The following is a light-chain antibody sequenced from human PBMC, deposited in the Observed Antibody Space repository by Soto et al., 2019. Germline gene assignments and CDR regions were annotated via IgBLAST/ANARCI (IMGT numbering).Light chain of an antibody. J-gene: IGKJ5*01. CDR2: DAS. CDR3: QQRSHSIT. V-gene: IGKV3-11*01. Sequence: EIGLTMSRSTVSLAPGERATLSCRASQSIANYLAWYQQRPGQAPRLLIYDASNRATGVPARFSGSGSRTDFTLSISSLESEDFAVYNCQQRSHSITFGQGTRLEIK. CDR1: QSIANY.